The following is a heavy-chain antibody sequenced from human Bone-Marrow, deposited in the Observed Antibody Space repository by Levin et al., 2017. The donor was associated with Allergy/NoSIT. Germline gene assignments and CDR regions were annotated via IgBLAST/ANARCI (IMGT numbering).Heavy chain of an antibody. Sequence: GESLKISCITSGFSFRDNAMGWVRQAPEKGLEWVAVITSGGDTSYADPVMGRFTMSRDNSKNTVYLQMNSLTSDDTAEYYCAKDKFGSGWAFEFWGQGTVVTVSS. CDR1: GFSFRDNA. V-gene: IGHV3-23*01. J-gene: IGHJ4*02. CDR2: ITSGGDT. D-gene: IGHD6-19*01. CDR3: AKDKFGSGWAFEF.